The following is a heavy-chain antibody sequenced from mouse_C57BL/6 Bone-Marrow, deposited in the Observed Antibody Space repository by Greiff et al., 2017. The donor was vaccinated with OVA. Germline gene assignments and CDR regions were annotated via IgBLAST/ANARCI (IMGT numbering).Heavy chain of an antibody. CDR1: EYEFPSHD. J-gene: IGHJ1*03. CDR3: ARHGPDYYGSSHWYFDV. V-gene: IGHV5-2*01. Sequence: EVKLVESGGGLVQPGESLKLSCESNEYEFPSHDMSWVRKTPDKRLELVAAINSDGGSTYYPDTMERRFIISRDNTKKTLYLQMSSLRSEDTALYYCARHGPDYYGSSHWYFDVWGTGTTVTVSS. D-gene: IGHD1-1*01. CDR2: INSDGGST.